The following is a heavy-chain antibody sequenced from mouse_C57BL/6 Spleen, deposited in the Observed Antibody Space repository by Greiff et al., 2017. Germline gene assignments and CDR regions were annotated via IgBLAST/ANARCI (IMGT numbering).Heavy chain of an antibody. CDR3: ARAYYSNYHAMDC. CDR2: IYPGSGNT. V-gene: IGHV1-76*01. J-gene: IGHJ4*01. CDR1: GYTFTDYY. Sequence: QVQLKQSGAELVRPGASVKLSCKASGYTFTDYYINWVKQRPGQGLEWIARIYPGSGNTYYNEKFKGKATLTAEKSSSTAYMQLSSLTSEDSAVYFCARAYYSNYHAMDCWGQGTSVTVSS. D-gene: IGHD2-5*01.